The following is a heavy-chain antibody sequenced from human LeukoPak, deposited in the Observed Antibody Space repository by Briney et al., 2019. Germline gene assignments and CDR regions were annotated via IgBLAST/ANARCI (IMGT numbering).Heavy chain of an antibody. CDR1: GFTFSSYS. Sequence: PGGSLRLSCAASGFTFSSYSMNWVRQAPGKGLEWVSSISSSSSYIYYADSVKGRFTISRDNAKNSLYLQMNSLRAEDTAVYYCARALLVRGGIVPDYWGQGTLVTVSS. D-gene: IGHD3-10*01. V-gene: IGHV3-21*01. CDR2: ISSSSSYI. CDR3: ARALLVRGGIVPDY. J-gene: IGHJ4*02.